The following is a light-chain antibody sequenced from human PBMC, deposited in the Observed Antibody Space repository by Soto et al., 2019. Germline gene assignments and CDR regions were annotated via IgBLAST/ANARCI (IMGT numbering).Light chain of an antibody. V-gene: IGKV1-27*01. J-gene: IGKJ5*01. CDR1: QGIKNY. Sequence: DIQVTQHPSSLSASVGDRVTITCRASQGIKNYLAWYQQKPGETPKLLIYAASTLESGIPPRFSGSGSGTDFTLTISSLEPEDFGVYFCHQRNKFGQGTRLEIK. CDR2: AAS. CDR3: HQRNK.